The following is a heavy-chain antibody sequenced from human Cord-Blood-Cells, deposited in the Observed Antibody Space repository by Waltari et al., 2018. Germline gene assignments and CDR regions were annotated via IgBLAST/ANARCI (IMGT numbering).Heavy chain of an antibody. J-gene: IGHJ5*02. Sequence: QVQLQQWGAGLLKPSETLSLTCAVYGGSFSGYYWSWIRQPPGKGLEWIGEINHSGSTNYNPSLKSRVTISVDTSKNQFSLKLSSVTAADTAVYYCARRPPQYSGSYYWFDPWGQGTLVTVSS. V-gene: IGHV4-34*01. CDR1: GGSFSGYY. CDR2: INHSGST. CDR3: ARRPPQYSGSYYWFDP. D-gene: IGHD1-26*01.